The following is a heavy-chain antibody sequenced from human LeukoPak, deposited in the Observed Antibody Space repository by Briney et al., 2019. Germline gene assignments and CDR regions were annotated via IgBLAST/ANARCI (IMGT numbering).Heavy chain of an antibody. CDR1: GYTFTSYG. D-gene: IGHD3-22*01. Sequence: GASVKVSYKASGYTFTSYGISWVRQAPGQGLEWMGLISAYNGNTNYAQKLQGRVTMTTDTSTSTAYMELRSLRSDDTAVYYCARAVDYYDSSGRGNAFDIWGQGTMVTVSS. CDR2: ISAYNGNT. V-gene: IGHV1-18*01. J-gene: IGHJ3*02. CDR3: ARAVDYYDSSGRGNAFDI.